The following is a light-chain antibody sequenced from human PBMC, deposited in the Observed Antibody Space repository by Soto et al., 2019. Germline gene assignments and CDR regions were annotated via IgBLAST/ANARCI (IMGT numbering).Light chain of an antibody. CDR3: QQYDVHPKT. V-gene: IGKV1-39*01. Sequence: DIQMTQSPSSLSASVGDSVTITCRASQRIGPYVNWYQQKPGKPPKLLISAATNLADGVPSRFSGSGSGTDFTLTITSLQTDDFGTYYCQQYDVHPKTFGQGTKVDIK. CDR1: QRIGPY. CDR2: AAT. J-gene: IGKJ1*01.